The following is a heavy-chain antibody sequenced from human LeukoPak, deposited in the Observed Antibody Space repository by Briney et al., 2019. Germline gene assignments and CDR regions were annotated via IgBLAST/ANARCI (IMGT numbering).Heavy chain of an antibody. D-gene: IGHD3-10*01. CDR1: GGSISSGDYY. CDR2: IYYSGST. J-gene: IGHJ5*02. Sequence: KASETLSLTCTVSGGSISSGDYYWSWIRQPPGKGLEWIGYIYYSGSTYYNPSLKSRVTISVDTSKKQFSLKLSSVTAADTAVYYCARSHGSGSYYKFRHAARGSNWFDPWGQGTLVTVSS. CDR3: ARSHGSGSYYKFRHAARGSNWFDP. V-gene: IGHV4-30-4*01.